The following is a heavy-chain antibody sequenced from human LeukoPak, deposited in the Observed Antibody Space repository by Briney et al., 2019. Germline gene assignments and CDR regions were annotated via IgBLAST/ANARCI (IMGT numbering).Heavy chain of an antibody. J-gene: IGHJ4*02. CDR2: IKSETDGGTT. CDR3: TSGLHLWF. D-gene: IGHD5-18*01. Sequence: PGGSLRLSCAASGFTFSDAWMSWVRQAPGKGLEWVGLIKSETDGGTTDCAAPVKGRFTISRDDSKNTVYLQMSSLKTEDTAVYYCTSGLHLWFWGQGTLVTVSS. CDR1: GFTFSDAW. V-gene: IGHV3-15*01.